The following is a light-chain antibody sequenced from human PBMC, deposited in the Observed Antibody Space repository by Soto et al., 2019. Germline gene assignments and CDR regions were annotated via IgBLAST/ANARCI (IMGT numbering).Light chain of an antibody. J-gene: IGKJ4*01. CDR1: QGISSR. V-gene: IGKV1-12*01. CDR2: AAS. Sequence: DIQMTQSPSSVSASVGDRVTITCRASQGISSRSAWYQQKPGKAPNLLIYAASNLQSGVPSRFSGSGSETDFTLTIVSLQPEDFATYYCQQANSFPLTFGGGTKVEIK. CDR3: QQANSFPLT.